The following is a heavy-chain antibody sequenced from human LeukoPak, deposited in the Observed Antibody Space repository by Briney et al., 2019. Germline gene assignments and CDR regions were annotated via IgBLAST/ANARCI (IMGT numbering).Heavy chain of an antibody. V-gene: IGHV3-21*01. CDR1: AFTFSSYS. Sequence: GGSLRLSCAASAFTFSSYSMNWVRQAPGKGLEWVSSISSSGSYIYYADSVKGRFTISRDNAKNSLYLQMNSLRAEDTAVYYCARDVEVAGIRDSWGQGTVVTVSS. D-gene: IGHD6-19*01. CDR2: ISSSGSYI. J-gene: IGHJ4*02. CDR3: ARDVEVAGIRDS.